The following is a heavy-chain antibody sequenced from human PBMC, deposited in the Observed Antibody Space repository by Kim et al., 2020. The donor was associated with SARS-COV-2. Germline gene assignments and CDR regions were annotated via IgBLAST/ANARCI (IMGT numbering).Heavy chain of an antibody. J-gene: IGHJ5*02. V-gene: IGHV4-30-2*03. Sequence: GSPYSSPSLTSPVTISVDTSKNQFSLKLSSVTAADTAVYYCARGHLTGIPWGQGTLVTVSS. D-gene: IGHD3-9*01. CDR2: GSP. CDR3: ARGHLTGIP.